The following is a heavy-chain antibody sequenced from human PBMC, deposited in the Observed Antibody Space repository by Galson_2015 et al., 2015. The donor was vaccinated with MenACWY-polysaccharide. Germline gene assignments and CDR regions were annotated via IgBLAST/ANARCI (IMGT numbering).Heavy chain of an antibody. CDR2: INSDGSST. J-gene: IGHJ3*02. CDR1: GFTFSSYW. V-gene: IGHV3-74*01. CDR3: ATGDSHAFDI. Sequence: SLRLSCAASGFTFSSYWMHWVRQAPGKWLVWVSRINSDGSSTSNADSVKGRFTISRDNAKNTLYLQMNSLRVEDAAVYYCATGDSHAFDIWGQGTMVSVSS. D-gene: IGHD3-10*01.